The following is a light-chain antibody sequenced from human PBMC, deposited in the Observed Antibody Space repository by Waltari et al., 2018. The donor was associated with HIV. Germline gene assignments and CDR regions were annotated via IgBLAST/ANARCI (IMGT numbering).Light chain of an antibody. V-gene: IGKV3-20*01. CDR3: QQYATSPRT. CDR1: QSVSSSY. J-gene: IGKJ1*01. CDR2: GAS. Sequence: NVLTQSPGTLSLSPGERATLSCRAGQSVSSSYLAWYQQKSGQAPRLLIYGASSRATGIPERFSGSGSGTDFTLTISRLEPEDFEVYYCQQYATSPRTFGKGTKVEIK.